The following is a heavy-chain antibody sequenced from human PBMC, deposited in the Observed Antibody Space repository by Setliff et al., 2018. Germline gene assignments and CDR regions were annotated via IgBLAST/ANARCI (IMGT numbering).Heavy chain of an antibody. CDR1: GFTFGAYT. J-gene: IGHJ4*02. Sequence: LRLSCVASGFTFGAYTLTWVRQAPGKGLEFVSGVDQGANTYYGDSVKGRFTISRDNSQNTVYLQMTNLRVEDTALYYCAKSSGSSSSTNLEYLGPGTLVTVSS. V-gene: IGHV3-23*05. CDR2: VDQGANT. CDR3: AKSSGSSSSTNLEY. D-gene: IGHD6-6*01.